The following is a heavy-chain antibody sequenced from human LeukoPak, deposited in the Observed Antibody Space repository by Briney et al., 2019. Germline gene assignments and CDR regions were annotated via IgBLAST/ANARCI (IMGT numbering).Heavy chain of an antibody. CDR2: ISSSSSYI. J-gene: IGHJ6*02. V-gene: IGHV3-21*01. CDR3: ARDPGGYSSGWTPYYYYGMDV. D-gene: IGHD6-19*01. Sequence: AGSLRLSCAASGFTFSSYSMNWVRQAPGKGLEWVSSISSSSSYIYYADSVKGRFTISRDNAKNSLYLQMNSLRAEDTAVYYCARDPGGYSSGWTPYYYYGMDVWGQGTTVTVSS. CDR1: GFTFSSYS.